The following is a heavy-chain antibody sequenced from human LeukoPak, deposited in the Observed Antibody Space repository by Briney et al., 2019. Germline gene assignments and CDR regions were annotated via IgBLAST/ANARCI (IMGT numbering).Heavy chain of an antibody. CDR1: GGSISRVDYY. V-gene: IGHV4-30-4*08. CDR2: IYDSGST. J-gene: IGHJ5*02. CDR3: ARGGYCSSTSCYPSYLFDP. D-gene: IGHD2-2*01. Sequence: SETLSLTCTVSGGSISRVDYYWSWIRQPPGKGREWIGYIYDSGSTYYNPCLKSRVTRSVDTSQNQSSLTLSSMTAPATAVYYCARGGYCSSTSCYPSYLFDPWGQGTLVTVSS.